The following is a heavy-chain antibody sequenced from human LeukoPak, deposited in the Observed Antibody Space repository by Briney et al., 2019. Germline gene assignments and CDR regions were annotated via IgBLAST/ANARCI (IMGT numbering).Heavy chain of an antibody. D-gene: IGHD3-3*01. J-gene: IGHJ5*02. CDR1: GGSISSYY. CDR3: AREEWFNWFDP. V-gene: IGHV4-4*07. CDR2: IYTSRST. Sequence: PSETLSLTCTVSGGSISSYYWSWIRQPAGKGLEWIGRIYTSRSTNYNPSLKSRVTISVDTSKNQFSLKLSSVTAADTAVYYCAREEWFNWFDPWGQGTLVTVSS.